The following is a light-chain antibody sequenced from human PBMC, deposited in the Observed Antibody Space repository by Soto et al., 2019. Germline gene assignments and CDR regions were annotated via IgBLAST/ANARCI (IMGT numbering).Light chain of an antibody. CDR1: QSVRSNY. Sequence: EIVLTQSPGTLSLSPGERATLSCRASQSVRSNYLAWYQQKPGQAPRLLIYISSTRATGIPDRFSGSGSGTDFTLTISRLEPEDFAVYYCQQYRDLPQTFGQGTQVEIK. CDR2: ISS. CDR3: QQYRDLPQT. V-gene: IGKV3-20*01. J-gene: IGKJ1*01.